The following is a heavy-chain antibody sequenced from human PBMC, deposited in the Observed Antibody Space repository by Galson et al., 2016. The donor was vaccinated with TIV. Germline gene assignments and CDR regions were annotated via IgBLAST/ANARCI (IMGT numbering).Heavy chain of an antibody. CDR1: GVIFRNFA. V-gene: IGHV1-69*13. J-gene: IGHJ4*02. CDR3: ARVRGEFYDSSGYYFDS. Sequence: SVKVSCKASGVIFRNFAITWVRQAPGQGLEWMGRITPIFGTTKYAQKFQGRVTLTADDSTSTAYMALSFLRSEDTAIYYCARVRGEFYDSSGYYFDSWGQGTLVTVSS. CDR2: ITPIFGTT. D-gene: IGHD3-22*01.